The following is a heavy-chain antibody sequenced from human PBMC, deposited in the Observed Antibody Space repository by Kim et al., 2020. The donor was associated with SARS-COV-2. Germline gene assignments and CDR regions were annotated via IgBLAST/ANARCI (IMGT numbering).Heavy chain of an antibody. CDR3: ARTKSSRDFDY. CDR1: GYTFTSYP. D-gene: IGHD6-19*01. V-gene: IGHV7-4-1*02. CDR2: INTNTGNP. Sequence: ASVKVSCKASGYTFTSYPIHWVRQAPGQGLEWMGWINTNTGNPTYGQGFTGRFVFSLDTSVSTSYLQVNSLKSEDTAMYYCARTKSSRDFDYWGQGTLVTVSS. J-gene: IGHJ4*02.